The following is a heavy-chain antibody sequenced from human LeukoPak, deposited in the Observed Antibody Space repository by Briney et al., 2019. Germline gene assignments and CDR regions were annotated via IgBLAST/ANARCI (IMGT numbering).Heavy chain of an antibody. CDR3: ARDRIRPGYSSSWVFDY. Sequence: PGGSLRLSCAASGFTFSSYAMHWVRQAPGKGLEWVAVISYDGSNKYYADSVKGRFTISRDNSKNTLYLQMNSLRAEDTAVYYCARDRIRPGYSSSWVFDYWGQGTLVTVPS. J-gene: IGHJ4*02. CDR1: GFTFSSYA. CDR2: ISYDGSNK. D-gene: IGHD6-13*01. V-gene: IGHV3-30-3*01.